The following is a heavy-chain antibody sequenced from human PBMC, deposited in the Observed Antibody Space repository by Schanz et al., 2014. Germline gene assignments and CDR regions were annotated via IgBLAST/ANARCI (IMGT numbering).Heavy chain of an antibody. CDR3: ASGVHVSSLQKGLQF. Sequence: QVQLVESGGGLVKPGGSLRLSCEASEFTFSSYKMNWVRQAPGKGPEWVAVIWSDGSTKYYADSVKGRFTISRDNAKNSLYLQMNTLRAEDTAVYYCASGVHVSSLQKGLQFWGRGTLVIVSS. CDR1: EFTFSSYK. CDR2: IWSDGSTK. D-gene: IGHD3-10*01. V-gene: IGHV3-33*08. J-gene: IGHJ1*01.